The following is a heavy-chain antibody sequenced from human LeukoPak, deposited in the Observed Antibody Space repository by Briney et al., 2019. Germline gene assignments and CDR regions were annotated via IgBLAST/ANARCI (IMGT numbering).Heavy chain of an antibody. J-gene: IGHJ4*02. V-gene: IGHV3-48*04. D-gene: IGHD6-19*01. CDR1: GFTFSSCT. CDR3: AREAVSGSSYFDY. Sequence: PGGSLRLSCAASGFTFSSCTMNWVRQSPEKGLEWVSYISSSSSSIYYADSVRGRFTISRDNAENSLYLQMDSLRAEDTAVYCCAREAVSGSSYFDYWGLGTLVTVSS. CDR2: ISSSSSSI.